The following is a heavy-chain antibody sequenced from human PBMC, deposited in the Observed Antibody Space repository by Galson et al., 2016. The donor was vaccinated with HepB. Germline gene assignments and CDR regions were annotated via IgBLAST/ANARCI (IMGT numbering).Heavy chain of an antibody. Sequence: SLRLSCAASGFTFSRHTMHWVRQAPGKGLEWVSLMSRDGGYKHYSDSVKGRFTISRDNSRNTLYLQMDSLRPEDTAIYYCASEMIDLGDYWGQGTLVTVSS. CDR2: MSRDGGYK. CDR3: ASEMIDLGDY. D-gene: IGHD3-16*01. V-gene: IGHV3-30*04. CDR1: GFTFSRHT. J-gene: IGHJ4*02.